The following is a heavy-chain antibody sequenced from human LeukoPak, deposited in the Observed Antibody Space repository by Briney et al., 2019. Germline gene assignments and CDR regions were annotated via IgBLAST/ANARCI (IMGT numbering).Heavy chain of an antibody. D-gene: IGHD3-22*01. CDR1: GGTFSSYA. J-gene: IGHJ4*02. V-gene: IGHV1-69*13. Sequence: SVTVSCTASGGTFSSYAISWVRQAPGQGLEWMGGIIPIFGTANYAQKFQGRVTITADESTSTAYMELSSLRSEDTAVYYCASNPQTYYYDSSGYYDYWGQGTLVTVSS. CDR3: ASNPQTYYYDSSGYYDY. CDR2: IIPIFGTA.